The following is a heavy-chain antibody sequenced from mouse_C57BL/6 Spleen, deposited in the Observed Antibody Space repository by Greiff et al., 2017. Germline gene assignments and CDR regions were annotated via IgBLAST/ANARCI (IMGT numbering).Heavy chain of an antibody. CDR1: GYTFTDYY. Sequence: VQLQQSGPELVKPGASVKISCKASGYTFTDYYMNWVKQSHGKSLEWIGDINPNNGGTSYNQKFKGKATLTVDKSSSTAYMELRSLTSEDSAVYCCARRHYGRGFDYWGQGTTLTVSS. CDR3: ARRHYGRGFDY. CDR2: INPNNGGT. V-gene: IGHV1-26*01. D-gene: IGHD1-1*01. J-gene: IGHJ2*01.